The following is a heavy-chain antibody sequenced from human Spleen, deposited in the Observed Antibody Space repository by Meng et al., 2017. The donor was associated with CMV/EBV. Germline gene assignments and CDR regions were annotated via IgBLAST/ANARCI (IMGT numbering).Heavy chain of an antibody. CDR1: GFIFSSYG. Sequence: GESLKISCAASGFIFSSYGMHWVRQAPGKGLEWVTFIQYDGYNKYYANSVKGRFTISRDNSKNTLYLQMNSLRPEDTAVYYCAKDRVTIVARDFDSWGQGTLVTVSS. D-gene: IGHD6-6*01. J-gene: IGHJ4*02. CDR3: AKDRVTIVARDFDS. V-gene: IGHV3-30*02. CDR2: IQYDGYNK.